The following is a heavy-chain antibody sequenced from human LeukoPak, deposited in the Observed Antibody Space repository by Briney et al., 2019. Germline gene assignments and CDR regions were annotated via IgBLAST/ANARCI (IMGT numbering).Heavy chain of an antibody. CDR2: ISDTGDTI. CDR3: ARAFGS. V-gene: IGHV3-48*02. Sequence: GKSLRLSCATSGFTFSDYRMNWVRQAPGKGLEWVSYISDTGDTIYYAESVKGRFTISGDNAKNSLYLQMDSLTDEDTAVYYCARAFGSWGQGTLVTVSS. J-gene: IGHJ4*02. CDR1: GFTFSDYR.